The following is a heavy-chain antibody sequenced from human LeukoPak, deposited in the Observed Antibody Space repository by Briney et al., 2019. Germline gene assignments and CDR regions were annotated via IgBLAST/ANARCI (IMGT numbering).Heavy chain of an antibody. J-gene: IGHJ4*02. Sequence: GGSLRLSCVASGFTFSTYWMSWVRQAPGRGLEWVANVKQDGSEQYYVDSVKGRFTISRDNAKNSLYLQMDSLRAEDTAFYYCARDKGGDEGPKFDSWGQGTLVTVSS. CDR2: VKQDGSEQ. CDR3: ARDKGGDEGPKFDS. D-gene: IGHD2-21*01. CDR1: GFTFSTYW. V-gene: IGHV3-7*03.